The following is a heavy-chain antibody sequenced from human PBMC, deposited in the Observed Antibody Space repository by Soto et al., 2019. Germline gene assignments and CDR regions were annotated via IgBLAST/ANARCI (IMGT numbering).Heavy chain of an antibody. CDR1: GGSVYSNGHY. D-gene: IGHD2-15*01. Sequence: KPSETLSLTCIVSGGSVYSNGHYWGWIRQPPGKGLEWIGSIDNNGVTNYNSSLKSRVTTSRDTSKNQFSLRLTSVTAADTAVYYCGKILVGATGHTDADSWGPGTLVTVSS. CDR3: GKILVGATGHTDADS. V-gene: IGHV4-39*01. J-gene: IGHJ4*02. CDR2: IDNNGVT.